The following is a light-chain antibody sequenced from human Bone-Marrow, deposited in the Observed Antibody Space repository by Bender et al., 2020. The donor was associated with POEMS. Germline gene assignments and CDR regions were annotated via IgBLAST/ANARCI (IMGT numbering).Light chain of an antibody. CDR1: SNDVGTYNL. CDR3: SSYSSINTVV. Sequence: QSALTQPASVSGSPGQSITFSCSGTSNDVGTYNLVSWYQQHPHKAPKVIIYDVTVRPSGISNRFSGSKSGNTASLTISGLQAEDEADYYCSSYSSINTVVFGGGTKVTVL. V-gene: IGLV2-14*02. CDR2: DVT. J-gene: IGLJ3*02.